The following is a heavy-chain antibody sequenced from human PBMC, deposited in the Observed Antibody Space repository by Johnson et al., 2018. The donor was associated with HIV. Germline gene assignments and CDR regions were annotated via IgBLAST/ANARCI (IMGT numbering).Heavy chain of an antibody. CDR1: GFTFSSYS. V-gene: IGHV3-30*18. J-gene: IGHJ3*02. CDR3: AKDLGDAVGTTHDAFDI. D-gene: IGHD1-26*01. CDR2: IGYDGSNK. Sequence: QVQLVESGGGCEKPGRSLRLSCAASGFTFSSYSVHWVRQAPGKGLEWVAVIGYDGSNKYYADSVKGRFTISRDNSKNTLYLQMHSLRAEDTAVYYCAKDLGDAVGTTHDAFDIWGQGTMVTVSS.